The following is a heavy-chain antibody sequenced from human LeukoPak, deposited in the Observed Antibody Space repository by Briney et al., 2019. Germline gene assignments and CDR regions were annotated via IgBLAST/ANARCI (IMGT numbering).Heavy chain of an antibody. CDR2: ISAYNGNT. J-gene: IGHJ4*02. Sequence: GASVTVSCKASGYTFTSYGISWVRQAPGQGLEWMGWISAYNGNTNYAQKLQGRVTMTTDTSTSTAYMELRSLRSDDTAVYYCARDLISSGYSIDPLEGWGQGTLVTVSS. CDR3: ARDLISSGYSIDPLEG. V-gene: IGHV1-18*01. D-gene: IGHD3-22*01. CDR1: GYTFTSYG.